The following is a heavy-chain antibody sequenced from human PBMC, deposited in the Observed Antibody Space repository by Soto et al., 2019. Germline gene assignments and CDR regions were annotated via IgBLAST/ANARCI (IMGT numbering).Heavy chain of an antibody. J-gene: IGHJ6*02. CDR2: INAGNGNT. V-gene: IGHV1-3*01. Sequence: ASVKVSCKASGYTFTSYAMHWVRQAPGQRLEWMGWINAGNGNTKYSQMLQGRVTITRDTSASTAYMELSSLRSEDTAVFYCSSSFFYDSSGYSSLYYYYGMDVWGQGTTVTVS. CDR3: SSSFFYDSSGYSSLYYYYGMDV. D-gene: IGHD3-22*01. CDR1: GYTFTSYA.